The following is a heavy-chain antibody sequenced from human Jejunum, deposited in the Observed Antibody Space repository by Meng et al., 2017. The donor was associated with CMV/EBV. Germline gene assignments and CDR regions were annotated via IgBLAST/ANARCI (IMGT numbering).Heavy chain of an antibody. CDR2: IYHGESA. CDR1: GDSMSRSDW. CDR3: ARNGFYSLDF. J-gene: IGHJ4*02. D-gene: IGHD3-22*01. Sequence: LTCAVSGDSMSRSDWWSWVRQPPGKGLEWIGEIYHGESATYNPSLKSRVTISVDKSKNQLSLKLSSVTAADTAVCYCARNGFYSLDFWGQGTLVTVSS. V-gene: IGHV4-4*02.